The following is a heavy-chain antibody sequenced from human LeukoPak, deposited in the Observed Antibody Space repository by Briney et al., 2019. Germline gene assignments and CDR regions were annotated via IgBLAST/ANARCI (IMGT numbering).Heavy chain of an antibody. J-gene: IGHJ4*02. V-gene: IGHV3-21*01. D-gene: IGHD2-15*01. CDR2: ISSSSSYI. CDR3: AREYCSGGSCYADD. CDR1: GFTFSSYS. Sequence: GGSLRLSCAASGFTFSSYSMNWVRQAPGKGLEWVSSISSSSSYIYYADSVKGRFTISRDNAKNSLYLQMNSLRAEDTAVYYCAREYCSGGSCYADDWGQGTLVTVSS.